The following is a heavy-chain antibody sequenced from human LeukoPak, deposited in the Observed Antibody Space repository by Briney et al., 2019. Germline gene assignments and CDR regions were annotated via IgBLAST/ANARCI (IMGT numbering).Heavy chain of an antibody. CDR1: GFTFSTYA. V-gene: IGHV3-33*01. CDR2: IWSDSTNK. D-gene: IGHD4-17*01. Sequence: GRSLRLSRAASGFTFSTYAMHWVRQAPGKGLEWVAVIWSDSTNKYYADSVRGRFTISRDNSKNTLYLQMSSLRAEDTAMYYCARDRLTTVTTFHFDYWGQGTLVTVSS. J-gene: IGHJ4*02. CDR3: ARDRLTTVTTFHFDY.